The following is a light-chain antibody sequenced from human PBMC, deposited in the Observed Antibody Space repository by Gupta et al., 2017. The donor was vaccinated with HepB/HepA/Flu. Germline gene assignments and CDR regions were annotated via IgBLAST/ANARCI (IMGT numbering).Light chain of an antibody. Sequence: QSPLHPPPSPSASLGPSGTASSTRTSSDIGEYNYLSWYQQHPGKAPKLMIYEVNERPSGVPDRFAGSKSGNTASLTVSGLQTEDEADYYCSSYAGYNNIRVFGGGTKVTVL. J-gene: IGLJ3*02. CDR3: SSYAGYNNIRV. CDR1: SSDIGEYNY. CDR2: EVN. V-gene: IGLV2-8*01.